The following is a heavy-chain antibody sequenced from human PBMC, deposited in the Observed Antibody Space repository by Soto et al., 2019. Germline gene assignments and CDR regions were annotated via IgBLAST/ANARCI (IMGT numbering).Heavy chain of an antibody. D-gene: IGHD1-1*01. V-gene: IGHV3-30*18. CDR1: GFTFKSYG. CDR2: ISYDGNNK. J-gene: IGHJ4*02. Sequence: QVQLVESGGGVVQPGRSLRLSCAASGFTFKSYGMHWVRQAPGKGLEWVAVISYDGNNKYYADSVKGRFTISRDIPKNALYLQLNSLRAEDTAVYYWAKEGLYKMLDYWGQGTLVTVSS. CDR3: AKEGLYKMLDY.